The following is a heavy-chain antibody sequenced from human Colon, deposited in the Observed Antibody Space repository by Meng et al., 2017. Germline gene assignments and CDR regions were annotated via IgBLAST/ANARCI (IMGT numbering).Heavy chain of an antibody. CDR2: IHSSGNT. CDR3: ARNPVIPDARTFDF. V-gene: IGHV4-30-4*01. D-gene: IGHD2-2*01. Sequence: QVQLQESGPGVVKPSQTLSLTCPLSGGSINRADYYWNWIRQSPGKGLEWLGYIHSSGNTYYTPSLKSRLTMSLDTSKNQFSLRLTSVTAADTAVYYCARNPVIPDARTFDFWGQGALVTVSS. J-gene: IGHJ4*02. CDR1: GGSINRADYY.